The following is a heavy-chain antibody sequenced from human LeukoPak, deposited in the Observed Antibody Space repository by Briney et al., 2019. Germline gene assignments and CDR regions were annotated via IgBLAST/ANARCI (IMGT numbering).Heavy chain of an antibody. J-gene: IGHJ3*02. Sequence: SQTLSLTCTVSGGSISSGSYYWSWIRQPDGKGLEWIGRIYTSGSTNYNPSLKSRVTISVDTSKNQFSLKLSSVTAADTAVYYCARVRRGYYDSSGYEDAFDIWGQGTMVTVSS. D-gene: IGHD3-22*01. CDR2: IYTSGST. CDR1: GGSISSGSYY. CDR3: ARVRRGYYDSSGYEDAFDI. V-gene: IGHV4-61*02.